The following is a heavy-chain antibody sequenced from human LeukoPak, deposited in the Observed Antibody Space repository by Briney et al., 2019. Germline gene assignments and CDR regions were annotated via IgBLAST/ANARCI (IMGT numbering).Heavy chain of an antibody. D-gene: IGHD5-24*01. J-gene: IGHJ3*02. CDR3: ARDGYNSGDAFDI. CDR1: GGSISSYY. Sequence: PSETLFLTCTVSGGSISSYYWSWIRQPAGKGLEWIGRIYTSGSTNYNPSPKSRVTMSVDTSKNQFSLKLSSVTAADTAVYYCARDGYNSGDAFDIWGQGTMVTVSS. V-gene: IGHV4-4*07. CDR2: IYTSGST.